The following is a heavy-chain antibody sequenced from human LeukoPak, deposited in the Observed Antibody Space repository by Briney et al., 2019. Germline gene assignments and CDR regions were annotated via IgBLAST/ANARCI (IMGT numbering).Heavy chain of an antibody. D-gene: IGHD5-24*01. J-gene: IGHJ3*01. Sequence: GGSLRLSCAASGFTFSSYAMSWVRQAPGKGLEWVGFIRSKAYGGTTEYAASVKGRFTISRDDSKNTLYLQMNSLRAEDTAVYYCARENIRWPLAFDVWGQGTMVTVSS. V-gene: IGHV3-71*01. CDR1: GFTFSSYA. CDR3: ARENIRWPLAFDV. CDR2: IRSKAYGGTT.